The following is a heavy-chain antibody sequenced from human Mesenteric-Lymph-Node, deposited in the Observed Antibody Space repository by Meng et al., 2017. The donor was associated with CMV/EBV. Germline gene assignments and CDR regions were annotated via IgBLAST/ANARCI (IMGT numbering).Heavy chain of an antibody. Sequence: GESLKISCVASGFTFSSYAINWVRQAPGKGLEWVSAISDSGVNTFYANSVTGRFTISRDNSKSTLYLQMNSLRAEDTAVYFCARTETGGYSDFWGQGTLVTVSS. V-gene: IGHV3-23*01. CDR3: ARTETGGYSDF. CDR1: GFTFSSYA. D-gene: IGHD3/OR15-3a*01. CDR2: ISDSGVNT. J-gene: IGHJ4*02.